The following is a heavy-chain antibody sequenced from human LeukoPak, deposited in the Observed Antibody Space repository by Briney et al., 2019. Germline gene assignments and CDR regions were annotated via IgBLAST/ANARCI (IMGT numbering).Heavy chain of an antibody. V-gene: IGHV4-30-2*01. Sequence: SETLSLTCAVSGVAISRGGYAWNWIRQPPGKGLEWIAYIYHSGTTYYNPPLKSRVTISVDTSQNQFSLKVNSVTAADTAVYYCARGDCSSTICYSPMDVWGKGTTVTVSS. CDR3: ARGDCSSTICYSPMDV. D-gene: IGHD2-2*01. CDR1: GVAISRGGYA. J-gene: IGHJ6*03. CDR2: IYHSGTT.